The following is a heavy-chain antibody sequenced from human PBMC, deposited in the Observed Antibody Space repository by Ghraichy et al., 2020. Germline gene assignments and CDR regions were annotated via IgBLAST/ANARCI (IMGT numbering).Heavy chain of an antibody. V-gene: IGHV3-48*02. Sequence: GSLRLSCVGSGFTFGSYSMNWVRQSPGKRLEWVSYITSSSRFKSYADSVKGRFTISRDNAQNSLSLQMNSLTDEDTAVYYCARGSTVVRFYYYDGMDVWGQGTTVTVSS. D-gene: IGHD4-23*01. J-gene: IGHJ6*02. CDR2: ITSSSRFK. CDR1: GFTFGSYS. CDR3: ARGSTVVRFYYYDGMDV.